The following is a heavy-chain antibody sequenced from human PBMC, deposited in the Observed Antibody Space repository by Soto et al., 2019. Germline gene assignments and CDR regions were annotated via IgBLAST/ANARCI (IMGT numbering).Heavy chain of an antibody. J-gene: IGHJ5*02. D-gene: IGHD2-15*01. V-gene: IGHV3-23*01. CDR2: ISGSGGST. Sequence: EVPLLESGGGLVQPGGSLRLSCAASGFTFSSYAMSWVRQAPGKGLEWVSAISGSGGSTYYADSVKGRFTISRDNSKNTLYLQMNSLRAEDTAVYYCAKDKAVVAATIVPNWFDPSGQGTLVTVSS. CDR1: GFTFSSYA. CDR3: AKDKAVVAATIVPNWFDP.